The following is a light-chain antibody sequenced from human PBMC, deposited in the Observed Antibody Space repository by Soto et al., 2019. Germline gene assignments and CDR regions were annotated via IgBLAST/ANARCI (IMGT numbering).Light chain of an antibody. CDR2: EVT. CDR1: SSDVGGYDY. CDR3: SSYTSTSTYV. Sequence: QSALTQPASVSGSPGQSITISCTGTSSDVGGYDYVSWYQQHPGKAPKFMIYEVTNRPSGVSHRFSGSKSGNTASLTISGLQAEDEADYYCSSYTSTSTYVFGNGTKVTVL. J-gene: IGLJ1*01. V-gene: IGLV2-14*01.